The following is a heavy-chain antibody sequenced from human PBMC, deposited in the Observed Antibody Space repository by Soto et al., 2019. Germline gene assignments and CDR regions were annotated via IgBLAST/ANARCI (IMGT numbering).Heavy chain of an antibody. CDR2: INPNSGGT. D-gene: IGHD3-10*01. CDR3: ARELPGGSGSTSFDY. J-gene: IGHJ4*02. CDR1: GYTFTGYY. Sequence: QVQRVQSGAEVKTPGASVKVSCKASGYTFTGYYMHWVRQAPGQGLEWMGWINPNSGGTNYAQKFQGWVTMTRDTSISTAYMELSRLRSDDTAVYYCARELPGGSGSTSFDYWGQGTLVTVSS. V-gene: IGHV1-2*04.